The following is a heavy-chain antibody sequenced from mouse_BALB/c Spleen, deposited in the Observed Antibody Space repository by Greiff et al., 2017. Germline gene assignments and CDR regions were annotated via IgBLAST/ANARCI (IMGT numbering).Heavy chain of an antibody. V-gene: IGHV1-4*02. CDR3: ARITTAYYAMDY. J-gene: IGHJ4*01. CDR1: GYTFTSYT. D-gene: IGHD1-2*01. CDR2: INPSSGYT. Sequence: QVQLKQSAAELARPGASVKMSCKASGYTFTSYTMHWVKQRPGQGLEWIGYINPSSGYTEYNQKFKDKTTLTADKSSSTAYMQLSSLTSEDSAVYYCARITTAYYAMDYWGQGTSVTVSS.